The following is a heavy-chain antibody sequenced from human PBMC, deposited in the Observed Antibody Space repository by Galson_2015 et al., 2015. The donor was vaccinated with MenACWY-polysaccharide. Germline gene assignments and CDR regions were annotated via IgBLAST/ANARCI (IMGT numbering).Heavy chain of an antibody. Sequence: SLRLSCAVSGFTFKHYWMSWVRQAPGTGLEWVAHIKKDGSEKHCVDFGKGRFTISRDNGRSSLYLQMNGLRAEDTAVYYCARGHYGMDVWGQGTTVTVS. J-gene: IGHJ6*02. CDR3: ARGHYGMDV. V-gene: IGHV3-7*01. CDR1: GFTFKHYW. CDR2: IKKDGSEK.